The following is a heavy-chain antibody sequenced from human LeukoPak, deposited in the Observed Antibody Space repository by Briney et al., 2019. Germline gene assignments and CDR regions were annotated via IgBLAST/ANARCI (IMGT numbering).Heavy chain of an antibody. D-gene: IGHD6-6*01. CDR2: ISYDGSNK. J-gene: IGHJ4*01. Sequence: PGGSLRLSCAASGFTFSSYAMHWVRQAPGKGLEWVAVISYDGSNKYYADSVKGRFTISRDNSKNTLYLQMNSLRGEDTALYYCARAAGTEYSSSPILHWGQGTPVTVSS. V-gene: IGHV3-30*04. CDR3: ARAAGTEYSSSPILH. CDR1: GFTFSSYA.